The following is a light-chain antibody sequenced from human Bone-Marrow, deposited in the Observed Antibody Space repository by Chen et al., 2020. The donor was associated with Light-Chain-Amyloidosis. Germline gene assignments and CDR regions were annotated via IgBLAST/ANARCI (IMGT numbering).Light chain of an antibody. CDR2: RDT. J-gene: IGLJ2*01. CDR1: DLPTKY. Sequence: SYELTQPPSVSVSPGQTARITCSGDDLPTKYAYWYQQKPGQAPVLVIHRDTERPSGISERFSGSSSGTPATLAIIGGQEEDEADDPCKSAASSGSFEVRFGGGPKLPVL. CDR3: KSAASSGSFEVR. V-gene: IGLV3-25*03.